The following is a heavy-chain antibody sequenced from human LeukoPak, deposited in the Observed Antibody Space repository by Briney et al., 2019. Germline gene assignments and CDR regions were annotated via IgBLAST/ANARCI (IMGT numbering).Heavy chain of an antibody. D-gene: IGHD2-2*01. CDR2: IYYSGST. CDR3: ARGYCSSTSCFYYFDY. Sequence: SQTLSLTRTVSGGSISSGGYYWSWIRQHPGKGLEWIVYIYYSGSTYYNPSLKSRVTISVDTSKNQFSLKLSSVTAADTAVYYCARGYCSSTSCFYYFDYWGQGTLVTVSS. CDR1: GGSISSGGYY. J-gene: IGHJ4*02. V-gene: IGHV4-31*03.